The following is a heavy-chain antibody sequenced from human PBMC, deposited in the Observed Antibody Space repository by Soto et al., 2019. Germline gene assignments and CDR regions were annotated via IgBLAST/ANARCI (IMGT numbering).Heavy chain of an antibody. CDR1: GGSFSGYY. CDR2: INHSGST. Sequence: SETLSLTCAVYGGSFSGYYWSWIRQPPGKGLEWIGEINHSGSTNYNPSLKSRVTISVDTSKNQFSLKLSSVTAADTAVYYCARGLKYSSSWVLFWFDPWGQGTLVTVSS. CDR3: ARGLKYSSSWVLFWFDP. V-gene: IGHV4-34*01. J-gene: IGHJ5*02. D-gene: IGHD6-13*01.